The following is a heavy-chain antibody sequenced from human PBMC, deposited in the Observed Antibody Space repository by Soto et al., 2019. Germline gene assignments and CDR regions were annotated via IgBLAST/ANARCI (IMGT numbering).Heavy chain of an antibody. CDR3: AKDLGNGRGVISFDFDY. CDR1: GFTFSSYG. V-gene: IGHV3-30*18. Sequence: PGGSLRLSCAASGFTFSSYGMHWVRQAPGKGLEWVAVISYDGSNKYYADSVKGRFTISRDNSKNTLYLQMNSLRAEDTAVYYWAKDLGNGRGVISFDFDYWGQGTLVTVSS. D-gene: IGHD3-10*01. CDR2: ISYDGSNK. J-gene: IGHJ4*02.